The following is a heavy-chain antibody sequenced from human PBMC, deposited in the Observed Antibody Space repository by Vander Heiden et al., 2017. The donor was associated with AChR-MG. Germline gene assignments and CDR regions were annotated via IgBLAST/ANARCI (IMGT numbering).Heavy chain of an antibody. CDR1: GYSFTSFW. D-gene: IGHD3-22*01. J-gene: IGHJ5*02. CDR2: TYPGDSDI. V-gene: IGHV5-51*01. Sequence: EVQLVQSGAEVRKPGDSLKISCKGSGYSFTSFWIGWVRQVPGKGLEWMGITYPGDSDIRYSPSFQGHVIISADKSTNTAYLQWNSLKASDTAIYYCVRPYSSSHPGWIDPWGQGTLVTVSS. CDR3: VRPYSSSHPGWIDP.